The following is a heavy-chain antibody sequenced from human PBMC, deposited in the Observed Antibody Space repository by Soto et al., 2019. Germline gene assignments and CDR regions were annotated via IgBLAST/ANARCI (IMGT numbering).Heavy chain of an antibody. CDR1: GGTFSSYT. CDR2: IIPILGIA. Sequence: SVKVSCKASGGTFSSYTISWVRQAPGQGLEWMGRIIPILGIANYAQKFQGRVTITADKSTSTAYMELSSLRSEDTAVYYCARVTSRGYSYGYYFDYWGQGTLVTVSS. V-gene: IGHV1-69*02. CDR3: ARVTSRGYSYGYYFDY. J-gene: IGHJ4*02. D-gene: IGHD5-18*01.